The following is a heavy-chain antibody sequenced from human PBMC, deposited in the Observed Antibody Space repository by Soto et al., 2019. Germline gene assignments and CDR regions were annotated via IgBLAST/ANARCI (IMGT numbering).Heavy chain of an antibody. J-gene: IGHJ4*02. CDR3: AREYYYDSSGYYPVNLGY. CDR1: GGTFSSYA. Sequence: QVQLVQSGAEVKKPGSSVKVSCTASGGTFSSYAISWVRQAPGQGLEWMGGIIPIFGTANYAQKFQGRVTITADESTSTAYMELSSLRSEDTAVYYCAREYYYDSSGYYPVNLGYWGQGTLVTVSS. D-gene: IGHD3-22*01. CDR2: IIPIFGTA. V-gene: IGHV1-69*01.